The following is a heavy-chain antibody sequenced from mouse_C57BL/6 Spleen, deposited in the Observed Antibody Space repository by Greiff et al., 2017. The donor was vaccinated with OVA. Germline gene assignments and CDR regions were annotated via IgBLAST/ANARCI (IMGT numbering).Heavy chain of an antibody. CDR2: IYPGDGDT. J-gene: IGHJ1*03. V-gene: IGHV1-80*01. Sequence: QVQLQQSGAELVKPGASVKISCKASGYAFSSYWMNWVKQRPGKGLEWIGQIYPGDGDTNYNGKFKGKATLTADKSSSTAYMQLSSLTSEDSAVYFCARNGWDYWYFDVWGTGTTVTVSS. CDR1: GYAFSSYW. CDR3: ARNGWDYWYFDV. D-gene: IGHD4-1*01.